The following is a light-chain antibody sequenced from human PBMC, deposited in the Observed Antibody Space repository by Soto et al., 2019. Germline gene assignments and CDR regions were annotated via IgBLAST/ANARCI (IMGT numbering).Light chain of an antibody. CDR1: QSVSSY. V-gene: IGKV3-11*01. CDR3: QQRSNWPS. Sequence: IVLTQSPATLSLSPGARATLSCRASQSVSSYLAWYQHKPGHAPRLLIYDASNRATGIPARFSGSGSGTDFTLTISSLEPEDFALYYCQQRSNWPSFGQGTRLEIK. CDR2: DAS. J-gene: IGKJ5*01.